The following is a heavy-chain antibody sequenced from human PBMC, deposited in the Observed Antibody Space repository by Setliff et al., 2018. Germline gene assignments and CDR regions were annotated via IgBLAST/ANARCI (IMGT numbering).Heavy chain of an antibody. CDR3: AREPSPSDALDI. CDR1: GGSISSHY. J-gene: IGHJ3*02. CDR2: IYSIGSA. Sequence: PSETLSLTCTVSGGSISSHYWSWIRQPAGKGLEWIGRIYSIGSATYNPSLKGRVTISLDRSENEFSLNLTSVTAADTAVYFCAREPSPSDALDIWGQGTMVTVSS. V-gene: IGHV4-4*07.